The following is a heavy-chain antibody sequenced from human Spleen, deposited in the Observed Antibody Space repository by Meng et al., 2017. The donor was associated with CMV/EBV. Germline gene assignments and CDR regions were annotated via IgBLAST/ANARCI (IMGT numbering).Heavy chain of an antibody. D-gene: IGHD5-24*01. CDR1: GFTFSDHF. Sequence: GESLKISCAVSGFTFSDHFMDWVRQVPGKGLQWVGRISNRRNGYKKEYAASVKGRFTISRDDAKNTLYLQMNSLGIEDTAVYYCARGKDGYNYAYFDYWGQGTLVTVSS. CDR2: ISNRRNGYKK. V-gene: IGHV3-72*01. CDR3: ARGKDGYNYAYFDY. J-gene: IGHJ4*02.